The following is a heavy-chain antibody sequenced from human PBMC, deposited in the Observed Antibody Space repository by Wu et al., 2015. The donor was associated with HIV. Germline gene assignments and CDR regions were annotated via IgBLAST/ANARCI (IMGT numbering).Heavy chain of an antibody. CDR2: INPGSGDT. CDR3: ARDPQEVSGWYTH. CDR1: GYSFIAYF. J-gene: IGHJ4*02. D-gene: IGHD6-19*01. V-gene: IGHV1-2*02. Sequence: QVQLVQSGAEVKRPGASVRVSCKTSGYSFIAYFLHWVRQAPGQGLEWMGWINPGSGDTSYSQKLQNRVTMTRDTSISTAYMELNRLRFDDTAVYYCARDPQEVSGWYTHWGQGTLVTVSS.